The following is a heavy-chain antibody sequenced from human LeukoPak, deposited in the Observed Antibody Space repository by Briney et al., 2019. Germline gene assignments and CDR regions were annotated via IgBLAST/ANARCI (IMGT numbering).Heavy chain of an antibody. V-gene: IGHV3-43*01. J-gene: IGHJ4*02. CDR1: GFTFDDYT. Sequence: GGSLRLSCAASGFTFDDYTMHWVRQAPGKGLEWVSLISWDGGSTYYADSVKGRFTISRDNSKNTLYLQMNSLRAEDTAVYYCAKTARTVTTWDYWGQGTLVTVSS. CDR3: AKTARTVTTWDY. D-gene: IGHD4-17*01. CDR2: ISWDGGST.